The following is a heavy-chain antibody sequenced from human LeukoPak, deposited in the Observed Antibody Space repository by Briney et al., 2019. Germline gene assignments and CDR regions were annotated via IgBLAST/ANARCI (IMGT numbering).Heavy chain of an antibody. CDR2: INPNSGGT. D-gene: IGHD3-22*01. Sequence: GASVEVSCKASGYTFTGYYMHWVRQAPGQGLEWMGWINPNSGGTNYAQKFQGRVTMTRDTSISTAYMELSRLRSDDTAVYYCARTLIGYYDSSGYSPDAFDIWGQGTMVTVSS. CDR3: ARTLIGYYDSSGYSPDAFDI. J-gene: IGHJ3*02. CDR1: GYTFTGYY. V-gene: IGHV1-2*02.